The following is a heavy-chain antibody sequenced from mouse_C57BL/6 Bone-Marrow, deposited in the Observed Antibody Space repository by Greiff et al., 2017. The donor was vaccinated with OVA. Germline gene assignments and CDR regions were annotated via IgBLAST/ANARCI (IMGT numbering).Heavy chain of an antibody. J-gene: IGHJ3*01. V-gene: IGHV1-55*01. CDR3: ARWIYYGSSYGAY. Sequence: QVHVKQPGAELVKPGASVKMSCKASGYTFTSYWITWVKQRPGQGLEWIGDIYPGSGSSNYNEKFTGKATLTVDTSSSTAYMQLSSLTSEDSAVYYCARWIYYGSSYGAYWGQGTLVTVSA. CDR1: GYTFTSYW. CDR2: IYPGSGSS. D-gene: IGHD1-1*01.